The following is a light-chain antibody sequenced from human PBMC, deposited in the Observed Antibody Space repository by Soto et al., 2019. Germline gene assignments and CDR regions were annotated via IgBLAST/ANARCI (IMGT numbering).Light chain of an antibody. J-gene: IGKJ2*01. Sequence: DIQLTQSPSFLSASVGDRVTITCRASQGISSYLAWYQQKPGKAPKLLIYAASTLESGDPSRFSGSGSGTDFTRTISTLQTEDFATEYEQQLNSYPRTFGQGTKLEIK. CDR2: AAS. CDR3: QQLNSYPRT. V-gene: IGKV1-9*01. CDR1: QGISSY.